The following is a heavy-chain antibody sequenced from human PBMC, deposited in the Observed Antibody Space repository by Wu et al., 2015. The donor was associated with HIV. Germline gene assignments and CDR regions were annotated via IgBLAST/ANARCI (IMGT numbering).Heavy chain of an antibody. Sequence: QVQLLQSGAEVKKPGSSVKVSCKTSGGTFSTSAISWVRQAPGQGLECMGKITPILGSTVYTQKFQDRVTITADKSTSTSYMELSSLTSEDTAVYYCAREVGAMLADWFDPWGQGTLVIVSS. CDR3: AREVGAMLADWFDP. D-gene: IGHD3-10*02. V-gene: IGHV1-69*04. CDR2: ITPILGST. J-gene: IGHJ5*02. CDR1: GGTFSTSA.